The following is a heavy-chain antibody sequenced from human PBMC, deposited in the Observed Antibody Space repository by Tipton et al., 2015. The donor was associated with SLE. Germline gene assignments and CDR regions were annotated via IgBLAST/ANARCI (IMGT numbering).Heavy chain of an antibody. Sequence: TLSLTCSVSGGSINSYYWSWVRQPPGKGLEWIGYISYSGSTKYNASLKSRVTISVDTSNNQFSLKLNSVTAADTAVYYCARVEGWGGYPDGFDVWGQGTMVTVSS. CDR3: ARVEGWGGYPDGFDV. V-gene: IGHV4-59*01. D-gene: IGHD3-10*01. CDR2: ISYSGST. J-gene: IGHJ3*01. CDR1: GGSINSYY.